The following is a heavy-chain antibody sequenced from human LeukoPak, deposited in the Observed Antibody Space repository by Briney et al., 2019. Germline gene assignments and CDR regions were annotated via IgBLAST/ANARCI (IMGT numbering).Heavy chain of an antibody. Sequence: GGSLRLSCAASGFTFSSYAMSWVRQAPGKGLEWVANIKQDGSEKYYVDSVKGRFTISRDNAKNSLYLQMNSLRAEDTAVYYCARWGHVDTVDYWGQGTLVTVSS. D-gene: IGHD5-18*01. CDR1: GFTFSSYA. J-gene: IGHJ4*02. V-gene: IGHV3-7*01. CDR2: IKQDGSEK. CDR3: ARWGHVDTVDY.